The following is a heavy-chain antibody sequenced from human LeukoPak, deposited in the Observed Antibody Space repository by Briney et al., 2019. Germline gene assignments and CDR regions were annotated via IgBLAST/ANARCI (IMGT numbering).Heavy chain of an antibody. CDR2: ISSSSSTI. D-gene: IGHD3-22*01. Sequence: GSLRLSCAASGFTFSSYSMNWVRQAPGKGLEWVSYISSSSSTIYYADSVKGRFTISRDNAKNSLYLQMNSLRAEDTAVYYCARDLASSENYWGQGTLVTVSS. V-gene: IGHV3-48*01. CDR3: ARDLASSENY. J-gene: IGHJ4*02. CDR1: GFTFSSYS.